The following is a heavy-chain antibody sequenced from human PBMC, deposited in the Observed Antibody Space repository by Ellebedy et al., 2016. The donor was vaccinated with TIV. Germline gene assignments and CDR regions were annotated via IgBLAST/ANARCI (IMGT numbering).Heavy chain of an antibody. CDR2: ISYDGSNK. V-gene: IGHV3-30-3*01. CDR3: ARDSYSGSYAYYFDY. Sequence: GESLKISCAASGFTFSSYAMHWVRQAPGKGLEWVAVISYDGSNKYYADSVKGRFTISRDNSKNTLYLQRNSLRAEDTAVYYCARDSYSGSYAYYFDYWGQGTLVTVSS. D-gene: IGHD1-26*01. J-gene: IGHJ4*02. CDR1: GFTFSSYA.